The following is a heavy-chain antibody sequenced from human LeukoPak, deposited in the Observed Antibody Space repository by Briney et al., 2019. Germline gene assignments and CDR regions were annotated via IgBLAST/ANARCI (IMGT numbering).Heavy chain of an antibody. V-gene: IGHV3-30-3*01. CDR1: GFTFSSYA. J-gene: IGHJ5*02. CDR3: ARDVSGRGYGGNSGWFDP. Sequence: GGSLRLSCAASGFTFSSYAMHWVRQAPGKGLEWVAVISYDGSNKYYADSVKGRFTISRDNSKNTLYLQMNSLRAEDMAVYYCARDVSGRGYGGNSGWFDPWGQGTLVTVSS. D-gene: IGHD2-21*02. CDR2: ISYDGSNK.